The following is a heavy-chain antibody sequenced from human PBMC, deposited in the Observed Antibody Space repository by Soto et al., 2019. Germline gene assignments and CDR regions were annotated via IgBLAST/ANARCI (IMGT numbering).Heavy chain of an antibody. CDR2: INHLETT. CDR1: GASITFGGYS. Sequence: ASETLSLTCTVSGASITFGGYSWSWIRQTPGKGLEWIGYINHLETTFYNPSFESRLTLSIDRAKNQFSLKLHSMSAADRAVYFCARGGGSDSFDYWGQGIQVTVSS. D-gene: IGHD1-26*01. J-gene: IGHJ4*02. CDR3: ARGGGSDSFDY. V-gene: IGHV4-30-2*01.